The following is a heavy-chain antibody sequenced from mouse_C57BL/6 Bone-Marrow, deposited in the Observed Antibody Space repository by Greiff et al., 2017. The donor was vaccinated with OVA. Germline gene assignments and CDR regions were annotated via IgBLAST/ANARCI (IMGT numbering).Heavy chain of an antibody. D-gene: IGHD2-12*01. V-gene: IGHV7-1*01. CDR3: ARDAYDVDYYAMDY. CDR1: GFTFSDFY. CDR2: SRNKANDYTT. Sequence: DVQLVESGGGLVQSGRSLRLSCATSGFTFSDFYMEWVRQAPGKGLEWIAASRNKANDYTTEYSASVKGRFIVSRDTSQSILYLQMNALRAEDTAIYYCARDAYDVDYYAMDYWGQGTSVTVSS. J-gene: IGHJ4*01.